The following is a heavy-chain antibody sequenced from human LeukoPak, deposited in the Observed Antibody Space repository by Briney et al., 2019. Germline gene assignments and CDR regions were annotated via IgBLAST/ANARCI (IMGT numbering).Heavy chain of an antibody. CDR1: GGSISSYY. V-gene: IGHV4-59*01. J-gene: IGHJ5*02. Sequence: SETLSLTCTVSGGSISSYYWSWIRQPPGKGLEWIGYIYYSGSTNYNPSLKSRVTISVDTSKNQFSLKLSSVTAADTAVYYCARGHCSSTSCYALSLTWFDPWGQGTLVTVSS. CDR2: IYYSGST. D-gene: IGHD2-2*01. CDR3: ARGHCSSTSCYALSLTWFDP.